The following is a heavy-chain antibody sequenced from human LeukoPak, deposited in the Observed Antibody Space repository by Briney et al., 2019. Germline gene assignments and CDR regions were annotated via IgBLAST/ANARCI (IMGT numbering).Heavy chain of an antibody. J-gene: IGHJ4*02. D-gene: IGHD3-22*01. CDR3: SRADSSGYYYFDH. CDR2: IYPGDSDT. V-gene: IGHV5-51*01. CDR1: GYSFASYW. Sequence: GESLKISCKGSGYSFASYWIGWVRQMPGKGLEWMGIIYPGDSDTRYSPSFQGQVTISADKSISTAYLQWSSLKASDTAMYYCSRADSSGYYYFDHWGQGTLVTVSS.